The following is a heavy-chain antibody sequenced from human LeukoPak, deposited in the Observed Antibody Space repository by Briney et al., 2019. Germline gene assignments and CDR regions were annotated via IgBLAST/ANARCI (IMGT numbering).Heavy chain of an antibody. Sequence: GGSLRLSCEASGFTFSSYAMTWVRQAPGKGLQWVSAISGSGGSTYYADSVKGRFTISRDNSKNTLYLQMNSLRAEDTAVYYCARHYGDLDYWGQGTMVTVSS. CDR2: ISGSGGST. CDR3: ARHYGDLDY. V-gene: IGHV3-23*01. D-gene: IGHD4-17*01. J-gene: IGHJ4*02. CDR1: GFTFSSYA.